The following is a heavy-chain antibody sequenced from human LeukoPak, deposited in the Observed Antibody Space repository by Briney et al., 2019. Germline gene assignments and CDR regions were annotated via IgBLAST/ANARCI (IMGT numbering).Heavy chain of an antibody. CDR1: GGTFSSYA. D-gene: IGHD3-10*01. Sequence: SVKVSCKASGGTFSSYAISWVRQAPGQGLEWMGRIIPILGIANYAQKFQGRVTITADKSTSTAYMELRSLRSDDTAVYYCASHYGSGSYWSSHYYGMDVWGQGTTVTVSS. CDR2: IIPILGIA. CDR3: ASHYGSGSYWSSHYYGMDV. V-gene: IGHV1-69*04. J-gene: IGHJ6*02.